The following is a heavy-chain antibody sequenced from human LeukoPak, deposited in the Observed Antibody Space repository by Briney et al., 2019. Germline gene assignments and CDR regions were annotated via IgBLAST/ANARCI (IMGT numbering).Heavy chain of an antibody. CDR2: ISYDGSNK. D-gene: IGHD6-19*01. V-gene: IGHV3-30-3*01. Sequence: GGSLRLSCAASGFTFSSYAMHWVRQAPGKGLEWVAVISYDGSNKYYADSVKGRFTISRDNSKNTLYLQMNSLRAEDTAVYYCARDQHQRLVGPPHDYWGQGTLVTVSS. CDR1: GFTFSSYA. J-gene: IGHJ4*02. CDR3: ARDQHQRLVGPPHDY.